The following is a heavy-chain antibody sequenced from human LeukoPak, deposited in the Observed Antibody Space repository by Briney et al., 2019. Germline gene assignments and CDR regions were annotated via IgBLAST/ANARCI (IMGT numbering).Heavy chain of an antibody. CDR3: ARWYCSSTSCLFDY. Sequence: SETLSLTCAVYGGSFSGYYWSWIRQPPGKGLEWIGEINHSGSTNYNPSLKSRVTISVDTSKNQFSLKLSSVTAADTAVYYCARWYCSSTSCLFDYWGQGTLVTVSS. CDR2: INHSGST. V-gene: IGHV4-34*01. D-gene: IGHD2-2*01. CDR1: GGSFSGYY. J-gene: IGHJ4*02.